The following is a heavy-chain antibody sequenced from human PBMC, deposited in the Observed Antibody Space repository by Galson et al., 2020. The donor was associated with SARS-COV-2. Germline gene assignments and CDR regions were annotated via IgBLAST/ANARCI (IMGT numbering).Heavy chain of an antibody. D-gene: IGHD2-15*01. CDR1: GFTFSDYY. J-gene: IGHJ6*02. V-gene: IGHV3-11*01. CDR2: ISSSGSTI. Sequence: NSGGSLRLSCAASGFTFSDYYMSWIRQAPGKGLEWVSYISSSGSTIYYADSVKGRFTISRDNAKNSLYLQMNSLRAEDTAVYYCARDLTRYCSGGSCYAESAYYYYGMDVWGQGTTVTVSS. CDR3: ARDLTRYCSGGSCYAESAYYYYGMDV.